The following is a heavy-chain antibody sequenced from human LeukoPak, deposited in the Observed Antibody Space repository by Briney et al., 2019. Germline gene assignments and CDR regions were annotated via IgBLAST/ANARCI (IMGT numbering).Heavy chain of an antibody. D-gene: IGHD6-13*01. CDR1: GGSISSYY. CDR3: ARVTAAAGTGYNWFDP. Sequence: TSETLSLTCTVSGGSISSYYWSWIRQPPGKGLEWIGYIYYSGSTNYNPSLKSRVTISVDTSKNQFSLKLSSVTAADTAVYYCARVTAAAGTGYNWFDPWGQGTLVTVSS. CDR2: IYYSGST. V-gene: IGHV4-59*01. J-gene: IGHJ5*02.